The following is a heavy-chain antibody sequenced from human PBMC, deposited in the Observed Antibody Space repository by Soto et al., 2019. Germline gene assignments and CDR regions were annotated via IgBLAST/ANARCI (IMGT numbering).Heavy chain of an antibody. V-gene: IGHV3-30-3*01. J-gene: IGHJ4*02. CDR1: GFTFSSYA. CDR3: ARDWSHYGELVDY. Sequence: PGGSLRLSCAASGFTFSSYAMHWVRQAPGKGLEWVAVISYDGSNKYYADSVKGRFTISRDNSKNTLYLQMNSLGAEDTAVYYCARDWSHYGELVDYWGQGTLVTVSS. D-gene: IGHD4-17*01. CDR2: ISYDGSNK.